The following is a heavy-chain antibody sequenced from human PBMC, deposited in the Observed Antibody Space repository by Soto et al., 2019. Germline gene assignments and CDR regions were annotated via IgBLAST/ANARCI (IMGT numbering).Heavy chain of an antibody. J-gene: IGHJ4*02. CDR3: ARHVFVEHYDSSGPPDY. CDR1: GGSISSSSYY. CDR2: IYYSGST. D-gene: IGHD3-22*01. Sequence: SETLSLTCTVSGGSISSSSYYWGWIRQPPGKGLEWIGSIYYSGSTYYNPSLRSRVTISVDTSKNQFSLKLSSVTAADTAVYYCARHVFVEHYDSSGPPDYWGQGTLVTVS. V-gene: IGHV4-39*01.